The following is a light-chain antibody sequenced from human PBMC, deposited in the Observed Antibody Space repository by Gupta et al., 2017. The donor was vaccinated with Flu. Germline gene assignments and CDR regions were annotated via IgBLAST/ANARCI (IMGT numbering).Light chain of an antibody. V-gene: IGKV3-20*01. CDR3: QQYGSSRWT. CDR1: QSVSSNY. J-gene: IGKJ1*01. Sequence: EIVLTQSPGTLSLSPGERATLSCRASQSVSSNYLAWYQQKPGQAPRLLINGASGRATGIPDRFSGSGSGSDFTLTISRLEPEDFAVYYWQQYGSSRWTFGQGTKVEIK. CDR2: GAS.